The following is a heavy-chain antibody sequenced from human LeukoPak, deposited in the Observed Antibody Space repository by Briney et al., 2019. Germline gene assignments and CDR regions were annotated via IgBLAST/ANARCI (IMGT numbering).Heavy chain of an antibody. V-gene: IGHV4-34*01. CDR3: ARPHWEIRGFDP. D-gene: IGHD1-26*01. Sequence: SETLSLTCAVYGGSFSGYYWSWIRQPPGKGLEWIGEINHSGSTNYNPSLKSRVTISVDTSKNQFSLKLSSVTAADTAVYYCARPHWEIRGFDPWGQGTVVTVSS. CDR1: GGSFSGYY. J-gene: IGHJ5*02. CDR2: INHSGST.